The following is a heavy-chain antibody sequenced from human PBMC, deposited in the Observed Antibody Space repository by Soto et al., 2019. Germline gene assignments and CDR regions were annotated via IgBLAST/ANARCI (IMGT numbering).Heavy chain of an antibody. J-gene: IGHJ6*02. CDR3: ARDPLSSFAMDV. Sequence: ASVKVSCKASGYSFTDYYMHWLRQAPGQGLEWMGWINPYRGATNYAQKFQGRVTISADDSTSTAYMELSSLLSEDTAVYYCARDPLSSFAMDVWGQGTTVTVSS. V-gene: IGHV1-2*02. D-gene: IGHD3-10*02. CDR2: INPYRGAT. CDR1: GYSFTDYY.